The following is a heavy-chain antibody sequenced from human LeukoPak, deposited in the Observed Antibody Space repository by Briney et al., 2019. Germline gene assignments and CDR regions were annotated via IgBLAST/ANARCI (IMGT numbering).Heavy chain of an antibody. CDR2: IVVGSGNT. D-gene: IGHD2/OR15-2a*01. CDR3: AADVIYESD. V-gene: IGHV1-58*02. J-gene: IGHJ4*02. Sequence: ASVKVSXKASGFTFSNSAMQWVRQARGQRLEWIGWIVVGSGNTNYAQKFQERVTITRDMSTSTAYMELSSLRSEDTAVYYCAADVIYESDWGQGTLVTVSS. CDR1: GFTFSNSA.